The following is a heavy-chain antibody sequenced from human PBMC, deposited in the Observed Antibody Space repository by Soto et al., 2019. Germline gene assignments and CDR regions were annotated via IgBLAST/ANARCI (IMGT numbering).Heavy chain of an antibody. Sequence: PSETLSLTCAVSGGSISSGGYSWSWLRQPPGKGLVWLGYIYLSGSTYYNPSLRRRVTISVDRTKNQFSLMLSSVTAANTAVYCVATIGGFGKVCFDYWGQGTLVTVSS. V-gene: IGHV4-30-2*01. CDR1: GGSISSGGYS. CDR2: IYLSGST. J-gene: IGHJ4*02. D-gene: IGHD3-10*01. CDR3: ATIGGFGKVCFDY.